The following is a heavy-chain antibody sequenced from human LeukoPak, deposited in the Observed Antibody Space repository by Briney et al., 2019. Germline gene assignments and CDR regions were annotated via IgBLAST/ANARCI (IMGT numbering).Heavy chain of an antibody. Sequence: YGMHWVRQAPGKGLEWVAVISYDGSNKYYADSVKGRFTISRDNSKNTLYLQMNSLRAEDTAVYYCAKDRAARRASSLDYWGQGTLVTVSS. D-gene: IGHD6-6*01. CDR3: AKDRAARRASSLDY. J-gene: IGHJ4*02. V-gene: IGHV3-30*18. CDR1: YG. CDR2: ISYDGSNK.